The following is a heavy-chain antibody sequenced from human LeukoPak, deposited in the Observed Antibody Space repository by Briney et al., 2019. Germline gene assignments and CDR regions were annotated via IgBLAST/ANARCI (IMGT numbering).Heavy chain of an antibody. CDR2: ITSDSSSI. Sequence: PGGSLRLSCAASGFSFSSYSLNWVRQAPGKGLEWLSYITSDSSSIFYADAVKGRFTISRDNARNSLFLQMNSLRAEDTAIYYCARDRPHSGYDFDSWGQGTLVTVSS. V-gene: IGHV3-48*01. CDR1: GFSFSSYS. CDR3: ARDRPHSGYDFDS. J-gene: IGHJ4*02. D-gene: IGHD5-12*01.